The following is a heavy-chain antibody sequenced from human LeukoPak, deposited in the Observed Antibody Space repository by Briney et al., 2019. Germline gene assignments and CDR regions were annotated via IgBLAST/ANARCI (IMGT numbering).Heavy chain of an antibody. CDR3: ARDSYGDANFDS. CDR1: GFLVDTNY. Sequence: GGSLSLSCAASGFLVDTNYMTWVRQAPGRGLEWVSFIYADGNTYYADSVKGRFTISRDISKNAVYLQMNSLRAEDTAVYYCARDSYGDANFDSWGQGTLVTVSS. J-gene: IGHJ4*02. V-gene: IGHV3-53*01. CDR2: IYADGNT. D-gene: IGHD4-17*01.